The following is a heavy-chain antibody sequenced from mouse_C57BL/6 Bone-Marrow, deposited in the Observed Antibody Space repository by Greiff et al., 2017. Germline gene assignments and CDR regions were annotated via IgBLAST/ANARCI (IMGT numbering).Heavy chain of an antibody. V-gene: IGHV1-50*01. J-gene: IGHJ2*01. CDR1: GYTFTSYW. CDR2: IDPSDSYT. D-gene: IGHD2-12*01. CDR3: AREGGYYSFDY. Sequence: QVQLQQPGAELVKPGASVKLSCKASGYTFTSYWMQWVKQRPGQGLEWIGEIDPSDSYTNYNQQFKGKATLTVDTSSSTAYMQLSSLTSEDSAVYYCAREGGYYSFDYWGQGTTLTVSS.